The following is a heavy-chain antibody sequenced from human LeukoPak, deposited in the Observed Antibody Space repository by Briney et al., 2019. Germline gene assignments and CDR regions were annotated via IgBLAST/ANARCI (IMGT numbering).Heavy chain of an antibody. CDR2: IYYSGST. CDR1: GGSISSSSHY. V-gene: IGHV4-39*01. Sequence: SETLSLTCTVSGGSISSSSHYWGWIRQPPGKGLEWIGSIYYSGSTYYNPSLKSRVTISVDTSKNQFSLKLSSVTAADTAVYYCASRGLVFGFFDYWGQGTLDTVSS. D-gene: IGHD6-19*01. CDR3: ASRGLVFGFFDY. J-gene: IGHJ4*02.